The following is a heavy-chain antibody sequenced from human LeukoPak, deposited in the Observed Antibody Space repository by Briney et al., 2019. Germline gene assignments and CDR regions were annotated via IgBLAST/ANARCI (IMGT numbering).Heavy chain of an antibody. CDR2: ISSTGGRT. Sequence: SGGSLRLSCAASGFTFSDYNMNWVRQAPGKGLEWVSAISSTGGRTYYADSVKGRFTISRDNSRNTVYLQMNSLRAEDTAVYYCAKESPYGDNRLYYFDYWGQGTLVTVSS. CDR3: AKESPYGDNRLYYFDY. V-gene: IGHV3-23*01. J-gene: IGHJ4*02. D-gene: IGHD4-17*01. CDR1: GFTFSDYN.